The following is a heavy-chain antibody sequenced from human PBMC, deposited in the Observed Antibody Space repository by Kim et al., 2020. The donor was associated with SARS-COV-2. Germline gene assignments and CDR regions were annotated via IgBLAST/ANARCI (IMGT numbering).Heavy chain of an antibody. D-gene: IGHD3-10*01. Sequence: GGSLRLSCAASGFTFDDYGMSWVRQAPGKGLEWVSGINWNGGSTGYADSVKGRFTISRDNAKNSLYLQMNSLRAEDTALYYCARAGGYGSGSYYNDRLWGHYYYGMDVWGQGTTVTVSS. J-gene: IGHJ6*02. V-gene: IGHV3-20*04. CDR3: ARAGGYGSGSYYNDRLWGHYYYGMDV. CDR2: INWNGGST. CDR1: GFTFDDYG.